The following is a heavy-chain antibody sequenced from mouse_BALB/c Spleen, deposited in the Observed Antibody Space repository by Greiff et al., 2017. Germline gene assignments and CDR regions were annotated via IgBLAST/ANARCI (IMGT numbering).Heavy chain of an antibody. J-gene: IGHJ4*01. CDR3: ARRRGPAMDY. CDR2: INPSNGRT. V-gene: IGHV1S81*02. D-gene: IGHD3-3*01. CDR1: GYTFTSYW. Sequence: VQLQQPGAELVKPGASVKLSCKASGYTFTSYWMHWVKQRPGQGLEWIGEINPSNGRTNYNEKFKSKATLTVDKSSSTAYMQLSSLTSEDSAVYYCARRRGPAMDYWGQGTSVTVSS.